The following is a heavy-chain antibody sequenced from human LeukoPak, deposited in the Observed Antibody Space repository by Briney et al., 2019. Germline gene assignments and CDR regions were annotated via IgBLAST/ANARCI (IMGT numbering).Heavy chain of an antibody. D-gene: IGHD6-13*01. V-gene: IGHV5-51*01. J-gene: IGHJ4*02. Sequence: GASLTISCKGSGYSFTRCWIGWVRQMPGKGLEWMGIIYPGDSDTRYSPSFQGQVTISADKSISTAYLQRSSLKASDIAMYYCARHNFVGSSWYFDYWGQGTLVTVSS. CDR2: IYPGDSDT. CDR3: ARHNFVGSSWYFDY. CDR1: GYSFTRCW.